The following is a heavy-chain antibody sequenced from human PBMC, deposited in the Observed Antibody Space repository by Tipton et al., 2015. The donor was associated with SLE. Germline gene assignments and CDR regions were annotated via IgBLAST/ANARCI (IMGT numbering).Heavy chain of an antibody. V-gene: IGHV4-34*01. J-gene: IGHJ3*02. CDR1: GGSFSGYY. Sequence: LRLSCAVYGGSFSGYYWSWIRQPPGKGLEWIGEINHSGSTNYNPSLKSRVTISVDTSKNQFSLKLSSVTAADTAVYYCARGPRASIAARKAFDIWGQGTMVTFSS. D-gene: IGHD6-6*01. CDR2: INHSGST. CDR3: ARGPRASIAARKAFDI.